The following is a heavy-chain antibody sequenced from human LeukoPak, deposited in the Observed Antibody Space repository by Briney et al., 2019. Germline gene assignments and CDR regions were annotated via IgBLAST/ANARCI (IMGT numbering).Heavy chain of an antibody. CDR1: GGSISSSNW. CDR2: IYHSGST. J-gene: IGHJ4*02. CDR3: ARDDGRGVVTPY. Sequence: PSGTLSLTCAVSGGSISSSNWWSWVRRPPGKGLEWIGEIYHSGSTNYNPSLKSRVTISVDKSKNQFSLNLISVTAADTAVYYRARDDGRGVVTPYWGQGTLVTVSS. D-gene: IGHD2-21*02. V-gene: IGHV4-4*02.